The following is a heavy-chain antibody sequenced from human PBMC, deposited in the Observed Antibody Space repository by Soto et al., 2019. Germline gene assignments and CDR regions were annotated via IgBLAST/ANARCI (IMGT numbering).Heavy chain of an antibody. J-gene: IGHJ3*02. CDR1: GGSISSGGYY. V-gene: IGHV4-31*03. Sequence: PSETLSLTCTVSGGSISSGGYYWSWIRQHPGKGLEWIGYIYYSGSTYYNPSLKSRVTISVDTSKNQFSLKLSSVTAADTAVYYCARDRVVKDFVVVPAAIPPDAFDIWGQGTMVTVSS. CDR2: IYYSGST. D-gene: IGHD2-2*01. CDR3: ARDRVVKDFVVVPAAIPPDAFDI.